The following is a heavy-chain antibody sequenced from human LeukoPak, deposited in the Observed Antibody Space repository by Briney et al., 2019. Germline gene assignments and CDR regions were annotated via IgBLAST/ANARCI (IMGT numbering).Heavy chain of an antibody. V-gene: IGHV1-2*06. CDR2: INPNSGGT. J-gene: IGHJ3*02. Sequence: ASVKVSCKASGYIFTGYYMHWVRQAPGQGLEWMGRINPNSGGTYHAQNFQGRVTMTRDTSITTAYMDLSSLRSDDTAVYYCARWGGAEDAFDIWGQGTMVTVSS. CDR3: ARWGGAEDAFDI. D-gene: IGHD3-10*01. CDR1: GYIFTGYY.